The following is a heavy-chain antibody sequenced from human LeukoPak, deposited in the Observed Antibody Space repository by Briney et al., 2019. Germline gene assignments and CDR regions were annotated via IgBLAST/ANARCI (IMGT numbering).Heavy chain of an antibody. CDR1: GFNFIDNS. CDR2: ISSSNTYI. Sequence: GGSLRLSCAGSGFNFIDNSMHWVRQAPGKGLEWVSSISSSNTYIYYRDSVKGRFTISRDNAKNSLFLQMNSLRAEDTAVYYCAWGYCSGTSCYMFASWGQGTRVTVSS. J-gene: IGHJ4*02. V-gene: IGHV3-21*01. D-gene: IGHD2-2*02. CDR3: AWGYCSGTSCYMFAS.